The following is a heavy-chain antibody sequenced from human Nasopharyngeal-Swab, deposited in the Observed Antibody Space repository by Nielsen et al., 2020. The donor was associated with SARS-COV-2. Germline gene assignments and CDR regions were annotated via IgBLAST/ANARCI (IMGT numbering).Heavy chain of an antibody. CDR2: INPNSGGT. D-gene: IGHD2-8*02. J-gene: IGHJ6*02. Sequence: ASVTVSCKASGYTFTGYYMHWVRQAPGQGLEWMGWINPNSGGTNYAQKFQGWVTMTRDTSISTAYMELSRLRSDDTAVYYCARDGAPLVDYYYGMDVWGQGTTVTVSS. CDR1: GYTFTGYY. V-gene: IGHV1-2*04. CDR3: ARDGAPLVDYYYGMDV.